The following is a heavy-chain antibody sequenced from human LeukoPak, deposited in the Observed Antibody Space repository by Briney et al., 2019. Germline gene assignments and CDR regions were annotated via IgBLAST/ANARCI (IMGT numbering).Heavy chain of an antibody. CDR2: ISSSGDTK. CDR3: AREEWELLPGYYFDY. CDR1: GFTFRDYY. D-gene: IGHD1-26*01. Sequence: GGSLRLSCAASGFTFRDYYMTWIRQAPGKGLEWLSYISSSGDTKQYADSVKGRFIISRDNAKNSLFLQMNSLRAEDTAVYYCAREEWELLPGYYFDYWGQGPLVTVSS. J-gene: IGHJ4*02. V-gene: IGHV3-11*01.